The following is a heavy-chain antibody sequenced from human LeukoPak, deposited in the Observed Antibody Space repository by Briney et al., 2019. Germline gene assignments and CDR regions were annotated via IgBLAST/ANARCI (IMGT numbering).Heavy chain of an antibody. D-gene: IGHD5-18*01. Sequence: GRSLILSCAASGFTFSSYGMHWVRPAPGKGLEWVAVIWYDGSNKYYADSVKGRFTISRDNSKNTLYLQMNSLRAEDTAVYYCARDNTALDYWGQGTLVTVSS. V-gene: IGHV3-33*01. J-gene: IGHJ4*02. CDR3: ARDNTALDY. CDR1: GFTFSSYG. CDR2: IWYDGSNK.